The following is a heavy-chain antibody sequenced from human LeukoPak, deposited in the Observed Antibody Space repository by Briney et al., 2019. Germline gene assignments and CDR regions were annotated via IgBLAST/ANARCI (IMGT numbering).Heavy chain of an antibody. CDR2: MNPNSGNT. V-gene: IGHV1-8*01. CDR3: ARTRGYSYGYEGDY. Sequence: ASVKVSCKASGYTFTSYDINWVRQATGQGLEWMGWMNPNSGNTGYAQKFQGRVTMTRDTSISTAYMELSRLRSDDTAVYYCARTRGYSYGYEGDYWGQGTLVTVSS. J-gene: IGHJ4*02. CDR1: GYTFTSYD. D-gene: IGHD5-18*01.